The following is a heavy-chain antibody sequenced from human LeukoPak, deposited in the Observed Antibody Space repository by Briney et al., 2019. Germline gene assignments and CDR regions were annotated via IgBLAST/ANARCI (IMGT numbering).Heavy chain of an antibody. Sequence: GASVKVSCKASGYTFTGYYMHWVRQAPGQGLEWMGWINPNSGDTKYAQKFQGRVTLTRDTSISTAYMELSRLRSDDTVVYYCAREGTIYGVDVWGQGTTVTVSS. J-gene: IGHJ6*02. CDR2: INPNSGDT. CDR1: GYTFTGYY. D-gene: IGHD4/OR15-4a*01. V-gene: IGHV1-2*02. CDR3: AREGTIYGVDV.